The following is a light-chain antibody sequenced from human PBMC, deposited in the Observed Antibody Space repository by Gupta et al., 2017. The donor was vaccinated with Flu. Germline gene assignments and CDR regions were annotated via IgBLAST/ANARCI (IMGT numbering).Light chain of an antibody. CDR1: SSDVGSYNL. Sequence: QSAPTQPASVSGSPGQSITISCNGTSSDVGSYNLVSWYQQHPGKAPKLMIYEGSKRPSGVSNRFSGSKSGNTASLTISGLQAEDEADYYCCSYAGSSTWVFGGGTKLTVL. CDR3: CSYAGSSTWV. J-gene: IGLJ3*02. CDR2: EGS. V-gene: IGLV2-23*01.